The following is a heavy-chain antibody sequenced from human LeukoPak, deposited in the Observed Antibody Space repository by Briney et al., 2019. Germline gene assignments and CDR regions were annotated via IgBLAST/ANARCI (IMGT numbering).Heavy chain of an antibody. J-gene: IGHJ4*02. CDR3: ARGGPNSSGWYFDY. CDR2: ISSDGNNE. D-gene: IGHD6-19*01. V-gene: IGHV3-30-3*01. CDR1: GFTFSNYA. Sequence: GGSLRLSCAASGFTFSNYAIHWVRQAPGKGLEWVTVISSDGNNEYYADSVKGRFTISRDISKNTLYVQMNSLRAEDTAVYYCARGGPNSSGWYFDYWGQETLVAVSS.